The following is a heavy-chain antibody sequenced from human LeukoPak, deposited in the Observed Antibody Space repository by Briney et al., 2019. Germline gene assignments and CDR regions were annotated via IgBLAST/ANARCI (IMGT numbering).Heavy chain of an antibody. D-gene: IGHD2-2*01. V-gene: IGHV3-7*04. Sequence: PGGSLRLSCAASGFTFRSYWMSWVRQAPGKGLEWVTNIKRDESEIYYVDSVKGRFTVSRDNAKNSLYLQMNSLRAEDTAVYYCARGSNSYPYCYDYWGQGILVTVSS. J-gene: IGHJ4*02. CDR2: IKRDESEI. CDR3: ARGSNSYPYCYDY. CDR1: GFTFRSYW.